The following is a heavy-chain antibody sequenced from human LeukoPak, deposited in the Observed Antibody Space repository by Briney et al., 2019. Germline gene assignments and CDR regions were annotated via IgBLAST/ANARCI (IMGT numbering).Heavy chain of an antibody. J-gene: IGHJ3*02. D-gene: IGHD6-19*01. CDR1: GFTFDDYA. Sequence: PGGSLRLSCAASGFTFDDYAMHWVRQAPGKGLEWVSGISWSSGTIGYADSVKGQFTISRDNAKNSLYLQMNSLRAEDTALYYCAKDISANSIVVAGTKTFDIWGQGTMVTVSS. CDR2: ISWSSGTI. V-gene: IGHV3-9*01. CDR3: AKDISANSIVVAGTKTFDI.